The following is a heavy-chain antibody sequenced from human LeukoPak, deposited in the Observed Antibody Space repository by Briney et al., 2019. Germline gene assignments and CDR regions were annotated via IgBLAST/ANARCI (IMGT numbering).Heavy chain of an antibody. CDR3: ARTGREYYDGTGAFDY. CDR1: GYTFTSYW. J-gene: IGHJ4*02. D-gene: IGHD3-22*01. V-gene: IGHV5-51*01. Sequence: GASVKVSCKASGYTFTSYWIGWVRQMPGKGLEWMGIIYPHDSDTRYSPSFQGQVTISADKSISTAYLQWSGLKASDTAMYYCARTGREYYDGTGAFDYWGQGTLVTVSS. CDR2: IYPHDSDT.